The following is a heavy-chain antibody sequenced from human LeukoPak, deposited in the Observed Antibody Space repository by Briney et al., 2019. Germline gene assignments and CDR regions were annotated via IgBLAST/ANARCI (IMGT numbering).Heavy chain of an antibody. CDR1: GYSFTRSW. J-gene: IGHJ6*03. Sequence: GESLKISCKGSGYSFTRSWIGWVRQMPGKGLEWMGIIYPGDSDTRYSPSFQGQVTMSVDKSISTAYLQWRTLKASDTAMYYCVSQQSNENYYNYYMDVWGKGTTVTVSS. V-gene: IGHV5-51*01. CDR3: VSQQSNENYYNYYMDV. D-gene: IGHD2-8*01. CDR2: IYPGDSDT.